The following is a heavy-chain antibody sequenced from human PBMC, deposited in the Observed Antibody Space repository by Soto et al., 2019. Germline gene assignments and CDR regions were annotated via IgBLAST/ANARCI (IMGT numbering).Heavy chain of an antibody. CDR1: GGTFSSYA. V-gene: IGHV1-69*06. CDR2: IIPIFGTA. J-gene: IGHJ4*02. Sequence: ASVKVSCKASGGTFSSYAISWVRQAPGQGLEWMGGIIPIFGTANYAQKFQGRVTITADKSTSTAYMELSSLRSEDTAVYYCARDGFSSSARYYFDYRGQGTVDTVSS. D-gene: IGHD6-6*01. CDR3: ARDGFSSSARYYFDY.